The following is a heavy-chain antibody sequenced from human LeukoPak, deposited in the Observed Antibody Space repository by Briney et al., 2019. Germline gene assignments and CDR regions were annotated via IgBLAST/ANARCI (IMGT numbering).Heavy chain of an antibody. V-gene: IGHV1-2*02. CDR2: INPNSGVT. CDR3: ARGVIFPGYSSSWCFDY. J-gene: IGHJ4*02. Sequence: VSVKVSCKASGYTFTGYYMHWVRQAPGQGLEWMGWINPNSGVTNYAQNFQGRVTMTRDTSISTAYMELSSLRSDDTAVYYCARGVIFPGYSSSWCFDYWGQGSLVTVSS. D-gene: IGHD6-13*01. CDR1: GYTFTGYY.